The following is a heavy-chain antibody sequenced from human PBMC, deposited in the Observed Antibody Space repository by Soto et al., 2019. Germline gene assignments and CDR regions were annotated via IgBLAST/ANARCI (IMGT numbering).Heavy chain of an antibody. Sequence: GASVEVSCQASGYTFTAFYMNWVRQAPGQGLEWMGWVNPNTGVTKYAQKFQGRVTMTRDTSINTAYMELSGLTSDDTAVYYCTTLRLDPWGQGTLVTVSS. V-gene: IGHV1-2*02. J-gene: IGHJ5*02. CDR2: VNPNTGVT. CDR1: GYTFTAFY. CDR3: TTLRLDP. D-gene: IGHD3-9*01.